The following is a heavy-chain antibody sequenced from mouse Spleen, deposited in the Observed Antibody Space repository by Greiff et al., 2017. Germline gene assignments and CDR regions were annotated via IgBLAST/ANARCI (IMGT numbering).Heavy chain of an antibody. CDR1: GYTFTSYW. J-gene: IGHJ3*01. D-gene: IGHD1-1*01. CDR2: IYPGDGDT. V-gene: IGHV1-80*01. CDR3: ASHYDGSFPFAY. Sequence: VKLMESGAELVKPGASVKLSCKASGYTFTSYWMNWVKQRPGKGLEWIGQIYPGDGDTNYNGKFKGKATLTADKSSSTAYMQLSSLTSEDSAVYFCASHYDGSFPFAYWGQGTLVTVSA.